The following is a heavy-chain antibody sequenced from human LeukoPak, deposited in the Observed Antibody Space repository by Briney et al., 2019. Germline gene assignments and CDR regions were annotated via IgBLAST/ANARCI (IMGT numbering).Heavy chain of an antibody. V-gene: IGHV4-30-2*01. CDR1: GGSISSGGYS. Sequence: SETLSLTCAVSGGSISSGGYSWSWIRQPPGKGLEWIGYIYHSGSTYYNPSLKSRVTISVDRSKNQFSLKLSSVTAADTAVYYCARLEWYFDLWGRGTLVTVSS. J-gene: IGHJ2*01. CDR3: ARLEWYFDL. CDR2: IYHSGST. D-gene: IGHD5-24*01.